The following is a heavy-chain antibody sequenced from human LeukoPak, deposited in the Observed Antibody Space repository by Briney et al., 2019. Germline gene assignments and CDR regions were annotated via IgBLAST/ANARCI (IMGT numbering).Heavy chain of an antibody. CDR1: GYSFTSYW. CDR2: IYPGDSDT. D-gene: IGHD3-9*01. CDR3: ARRNDILTGYTDY. Sequence: PGESLKISCKGSGYSFTSYWIGWVRQMPGKGLEWTGIIYPGDSDTRYSPSFQGQVTISADKSISTAYLQWSSLKASDTAMYYCARRNDILTGYTDYWGQGTLVTVSS. V-gene: IGHV5-51*01. J-gene: IGHJ4*02.